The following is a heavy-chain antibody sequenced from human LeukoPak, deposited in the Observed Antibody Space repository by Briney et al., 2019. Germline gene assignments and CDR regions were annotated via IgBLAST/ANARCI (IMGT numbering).Heavy chain of an antibody. D-gene: IGHD5-12*01. CDR3: GAMGVYSGYDPFQH. CDR1: GYTLTVLS. J-gene: IGHJ1*01. V-gene: IGHV1-24*01. CDR2: FDIEDGET. Sequence: GASVKVSCKVSGYTLTVLSMDWVRQAHGKGIEWKGVFDIEDGETIYAQKSQGRVTMTADTSTGTAFKLLMSSRSAETTADYCGAMGVYSGYDPFQHWGQGTLVTVSS.